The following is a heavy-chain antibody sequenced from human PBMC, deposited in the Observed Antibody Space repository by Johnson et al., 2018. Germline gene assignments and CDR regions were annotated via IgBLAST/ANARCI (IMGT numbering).Heavy chain of an antibody. Sequence: VQLVQSGGGLVQXGGTLRLSCTASGFTFSTYSMNWVRQAPGKGLEWVSYISSSRSYIYYADSVKGRFTIPSDNAKNSLYLQMNSLRAEDTAVYYCARWDYGDYVDYYYGMDVWGQGTTVTVSS. CDR2: ISSSRSYI. CDR1: GFTFSTYS. J-gene: IGHJ6*02. D-gene: IGHD4-17*01. CDR3: ARWDYGDYVDYYYGMDV. V-gene: IGHV3-21*05.